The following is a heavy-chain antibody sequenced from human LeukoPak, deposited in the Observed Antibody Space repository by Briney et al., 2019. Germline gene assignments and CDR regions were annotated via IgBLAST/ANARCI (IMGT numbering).Heavy chain of an antibody. CDR3: ARGRPSITPLGC. CDR2: ISHSGST. CDR1: GYSISSGYY. V-gene: IGHV4-38-2*02. D-gene: IGHD5-24*01. Sequence: PSETLSLTCTVSGYSISSGYYWGWIRQPPGKGLEWIGSISHSGSTYYKPSLKSRVTISVDTSKNQFSLKLSSVTAADTAVYYCARGRPSITPLGCWGQGTLVTVSS. J-gene: IGHJ4*02.